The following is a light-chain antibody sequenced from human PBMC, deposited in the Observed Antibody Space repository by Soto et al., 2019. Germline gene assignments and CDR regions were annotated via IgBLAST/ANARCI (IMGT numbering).Light chain of an antibody. V-gene: IGKV3-20*01. CDR2: DAS. CDR1: QSLSSDY. J-gene: IGKJ5*01. CDR3: QQYASSPIT. Sequence: EIVLTQSPGTLSLSPGERATLSCRASQSLSSDYLAWYQQKPGQAPRLLIYDASNRATGIPARFSGSGSGTDFSLTISSLEPEDFAVYYCQQYASSPITFGQGTRLEI.